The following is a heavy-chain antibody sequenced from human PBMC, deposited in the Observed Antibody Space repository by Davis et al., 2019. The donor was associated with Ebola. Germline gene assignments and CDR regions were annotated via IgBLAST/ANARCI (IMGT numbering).Heavy chain of an antibody. J-gene: IGHJ6*03. D-gene: IGHD3-16*01. V-gene: IGHV3-33*03. CDR2: IWYDGTIE. CDR3: AKDRSFFYQMDA. CDR1: GFSFSSYG. Sequence: PGGSLRLSCVTSGFSFSSYGMHWVRQAPGKRLEWVAAIWYDGTIEKHADSVKGRFTISRDNSKNTLYLQMNSLTVEDTAIYYCAKDRSFFYQMDAWGKGTTVTVSS.